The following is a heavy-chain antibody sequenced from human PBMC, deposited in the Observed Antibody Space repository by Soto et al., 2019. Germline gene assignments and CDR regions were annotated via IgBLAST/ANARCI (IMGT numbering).Heavy chain of an antibody. CDR2: ISAYNGNT. Sequence: QVQLVQSGAEVKKPGASVKVSCKASGYTFTSYGISWVRQAPGQGLEWMGWISAYNGNTNYAQKLQGRVTMTTDTSTSTAYMERRSLISDDTAVYYCARAGHYDILTGYSDYYYMDVWGKVTTVTVSS. CDR3: ARAGHYDILTGYSDYYYMDV. J-gene: IGHJ6*03. CDR1: GYTFTSYG. V-gene: IGHV1-18*01. D-gene: IGHD3-9*01.